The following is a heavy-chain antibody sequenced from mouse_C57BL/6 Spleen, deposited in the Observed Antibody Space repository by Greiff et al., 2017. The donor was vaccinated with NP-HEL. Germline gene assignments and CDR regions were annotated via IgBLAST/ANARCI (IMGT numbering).Heavy chain of an antibody. CDR2: IWSGGST. Sequence: VQLVESGPGLVQPSPSLSISCTASGFSLTSYGVHWVRQSPGKGLEWLGVIWSGGSTDYNAAFIARLSISKDNSKSQVFFKMNSLQADDTAIYYYANDGFDYWGQGTTLTVSS. CDR3: ANDGFDY. CDR1: GFSLTSYG. J-gene: IGHJ2*01. D-gene: IGHD2-12*01. V-gene: IGHV2-2*01.